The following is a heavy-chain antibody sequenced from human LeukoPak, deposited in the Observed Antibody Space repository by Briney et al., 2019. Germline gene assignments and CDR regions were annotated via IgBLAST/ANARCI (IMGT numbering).Heavy chain of an antibody. V-gene: IGHV4-59*11. J-gene: IGHJ5*02. CDR2: IYYSGST. Sequence: SETLSLTCTVSGDSINSLDLWSWVRQPPGKGLEWIGNIYYSGSTNYNPSLKSRVTISVDTSKNQFSLKASSVTAADTAVYYCARVRNNWFDPWGQGALVTVSS. CDR1: GDSINSLDL. CDR3: ARVRNNWFDP.